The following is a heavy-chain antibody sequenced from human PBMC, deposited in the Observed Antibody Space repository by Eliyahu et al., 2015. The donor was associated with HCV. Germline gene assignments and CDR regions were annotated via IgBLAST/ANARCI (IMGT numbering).Heavy chain of an antibody. J-gene: IGHJ4*02. V-gene: IGHV1-18*01. D-gene: IGHD3-10*01. CDR3: ARDTNYYYGSGSYSLPDY. CDR2: ISTYNGNT. CDR1: GYXFTSYG. Sequence: QFQLVQSGAEVKKPGASVKVSCKASGYXFTSYGISWVRQAPGQGLEWMGWISTYNGNTNYAQKLQGRVTMTTDTPTSTAYMELRSLRSDDTALYYCARDTNYYYGSGSYSLPDYWGQGTLVTVSS.